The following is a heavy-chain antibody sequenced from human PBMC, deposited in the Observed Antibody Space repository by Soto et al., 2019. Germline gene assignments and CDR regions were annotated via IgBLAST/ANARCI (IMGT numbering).Heavy chain of an antibody. V-gene: IGHV3-30*04. Sequence: QVLLVESGGGVVQPGTSLRLSCAASGFTFSSYAIHWVRQAPGKGLEWVAVISHDGRYGYYADSVTGRFTISRDMSKSMVFLQMNGLRLDDTGVYYCAREHGEGCLGHSFGPPDYWGQGTLVSVSS. D-gene: IGHD5-18*01. J-gene: IGHJ4*02. CDR3: AREHGEGCLGHSFGPPDY. CDR2: ISHDGRYG. CDR1: GFTFSSYA.